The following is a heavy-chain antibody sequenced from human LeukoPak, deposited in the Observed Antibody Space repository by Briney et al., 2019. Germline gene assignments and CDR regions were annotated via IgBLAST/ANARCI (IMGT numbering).Heavy chain of an antibody. Sequence: SETLSLTCAVYGGSFSDYSWTWIRQSPGKALEWIGEIIHSGSSHYNPSLKSRVTISVDTSKNQFSLKLTSVTAADMAVYFCARGSPGYWGQGTLVTVSS. CDR3: ARGSPGY. V-gene: IGHV4-34*01. CDR2: IIHSGSS. J-gene: IGHJ4*02. CDR1: GGSFSDYS.